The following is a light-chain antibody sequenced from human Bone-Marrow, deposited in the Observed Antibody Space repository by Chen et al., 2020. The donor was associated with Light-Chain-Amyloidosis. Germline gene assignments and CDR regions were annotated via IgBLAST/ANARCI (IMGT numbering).Light chain of an antibody. V-gene: IGLV3-25*03. J-gene: IGLJ2*01. CDR2: RDT. CDR3: QSADSSGTYEVI. Sequence: SYELTQPPSVSVSPGQTARLTCSGDDLPTKYAYWYQQKPGQAPVLVIHRDTERPSGISERFSGSSSVPTATLTISGVQAEDEADYNCQSADSSGTYEVIFGGGTKLTVL. CDR1: DLPTKY.